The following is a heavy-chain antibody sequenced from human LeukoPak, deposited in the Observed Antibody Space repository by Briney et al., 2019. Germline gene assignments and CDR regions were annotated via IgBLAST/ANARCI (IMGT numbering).Heavy chain of an antibody. D-gene: IGHD6-13*01. J-gene: IGHJ4*02. CDR1: GGSISGYY. Sequence: PSETLSLTCTVSGGSISGYYWNWVRQPPGKGLEWIGYIYYSGSTKCNPSLKSRVTISVDTSKNQFSLKLSSVTAADTAVYYCARRGYASSWSFDYWGQGTLVTVSS. CDR3: ARRGYASSWSFDY. V-gene: IGHV4-59*08. CDR2: IYYSGST.